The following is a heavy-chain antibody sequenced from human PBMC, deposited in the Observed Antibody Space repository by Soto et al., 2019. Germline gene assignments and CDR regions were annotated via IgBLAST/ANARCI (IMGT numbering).Heavy chain of an antibody. CDR2: IDPSDSYT. V-gene: IGHV5-10-1*01. Sequence: GESLKISCKGSGYSFTSYWISWVRQMHGKGLEWMGRIDPSDSYTNYSPSFQGNVTISPDKSISTAYLQWSSLKASDTAMYYCAIFGVVIHRRTDYYYGMDVWGQGTTVTVSS. CDR1: GYSFTSYW. CDR3: AIFGVVIHRRTDYYYGMDV. J-gene: IGHJ6*02. D-gene: IGHD3-3*01.